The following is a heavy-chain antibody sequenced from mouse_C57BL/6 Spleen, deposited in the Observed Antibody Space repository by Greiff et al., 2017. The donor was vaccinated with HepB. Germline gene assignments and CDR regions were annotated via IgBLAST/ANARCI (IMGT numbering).Heavy chain of an antibody. Sequence: EVQLQQSGPELVKPGASVKISCKASGYTFTDYYMNWVKQSHGKSLEWIGDINPNNGGTSYNQKFKGKATLTVDKSSSTAYMELRSLTSEDSAVYYCARSPGNYVRYFDVWGTGTTVTVSS. D-gene: IGHD2-1*01. V-gene: IGHV1-26*01. CDR2: INPNNGGT. CDR3: ARSPGNYVRYFDV. CDR1: GYTFTDYY. J-gene: IGHJ1*03.